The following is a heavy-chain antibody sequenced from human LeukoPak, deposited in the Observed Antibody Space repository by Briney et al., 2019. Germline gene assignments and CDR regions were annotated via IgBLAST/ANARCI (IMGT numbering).Heavy chain of an antibody. J-gene: IGHJ4*02. Sequence: GASVAVSCKAPGYSFTVYYMHWVRQAPGQGLEGMGWINPNSGGTNYAQKFQGRVTITRDTSISTAYMELSRLRSDDTAVYYCAREVVVPAAHLGYSGSYYPHFDYWGQGTLVTVSS. CDR2: INPNSGGT. CDR1: GYSFTVYY. V-gene: IGHV1-2*02. CDR3: AREVVVPAAHLGYSGSYYPHFDY. D-gene: IGHD1-26*01.